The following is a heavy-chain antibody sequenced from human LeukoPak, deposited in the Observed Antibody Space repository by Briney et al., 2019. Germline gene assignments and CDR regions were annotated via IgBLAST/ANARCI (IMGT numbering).Heavy chain of an antibody. CDR2: IYTGGTT. J-gene: IGHJ4*02. Sequence: SQTLSLTRTVSGGSISRGNYYWSWIRQPAGKGLEWIGRIYTGGTTHYNPSLKSRVTISVDTSKNQFSLKLSSVTAADTALYYCASEFGYAVTSLDYWGQGTQVTVSS. CDR1: GGSISRGNYY. V-gene: IGHV4-61*02. CDR3: ASEFGYAVTSLDY. D-gene: IGHD4-17*01.